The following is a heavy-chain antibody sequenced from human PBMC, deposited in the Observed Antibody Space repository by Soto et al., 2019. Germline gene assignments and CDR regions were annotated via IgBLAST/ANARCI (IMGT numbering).Heavy chain of an antibody. J-gene: IGHJ5*02. CDR2: IRSKANSYAT. CDR3: TSPEGYRGGECPKFDWFAP. Sequence: PVWSLLLSFAASLFTFSASAMHWVRQASGTVLEWVGRIRSKANSYATTYAASVRSRFTIFRDDSKNTAYLPMNSTKTEDPVVYYCTSPEGYRGGECPKFDWFAPWGQGTLVTVSS. D-gene: IGHD2-21*01. CDR1: LFTFSASA. V-gene: IGHV3-73*01.